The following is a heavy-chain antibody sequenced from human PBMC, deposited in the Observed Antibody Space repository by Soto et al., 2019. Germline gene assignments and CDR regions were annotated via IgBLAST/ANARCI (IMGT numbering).Heavy chain of an antibody. J-gene: IGHJ4*02. CDR2: MSYDGSRQ. CDR1: GSSLINYD. D-gene: IGHD6-6*01. Sequence: QVQLVESGGGVVQPGRSLRLSCAASGSSLINYDMHWVRQAQGKGLECVTVMSYDGSRQFYADSVRGRFSVSRDSSKGALYLQMSSLRIEDAAIYYWETGDWYGSSSSSDSWGEGTHVTVSS. V-gene: IGHV3-30*03. CDR3: ETGDWYGSSSSSDS.